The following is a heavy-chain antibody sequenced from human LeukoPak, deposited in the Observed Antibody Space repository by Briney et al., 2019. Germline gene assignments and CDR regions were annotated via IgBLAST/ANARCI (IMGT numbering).Heavy chain of an antibody. CDR2: IHTSGNT. J-gene: IGHJ5*02. V-gene: IGHV4-4*09. CDR1: GGSISSYY. Sequence: SETLSLTCTVSGGSISSYYWSWIRQPPGKGLEWIGYIHTSGNTNSNPSLKSRVTISVDTSKNQFSLKVRDVTASDTAVYYCAGLVVTSVLDWFDPWGRGTLVTVSS. D-gene: IGHD2-21*02. CDR3: AGLVVTSVLDWFDP.